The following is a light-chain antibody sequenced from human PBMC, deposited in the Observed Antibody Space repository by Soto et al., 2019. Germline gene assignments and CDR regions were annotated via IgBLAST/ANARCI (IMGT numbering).Light chain of an antibody. V-gene: IGLV2-14*03. CDR2: DVS. J-gene: IGLJ1*01. CDR1: SSDVGAYNY. Sequence: QSALTQPASVSGSPGQSITISCTGTSSDVGAYNYVSWYQHHPGKAPKLLIDDVSNRPSGVSNRFSGSKSGNTASLTISGLQAEDEADYYCSSYTSSSLYVFGTGTKVTVL. CDR3: SSYTSSSLYV.